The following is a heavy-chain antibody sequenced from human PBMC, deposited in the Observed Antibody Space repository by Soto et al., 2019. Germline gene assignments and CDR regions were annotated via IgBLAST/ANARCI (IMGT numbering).Heavy chain of an antibody. CDR2: IKQDGSEK. V-gene: IGHV3-7*03. Sequence: EVQLVESGGGLVQPGGSLRLSCAASGFTFSSYWMSWVRQAPGKGLEWVANIKQDGSEKYYVDSVKGRFTISRDNAKNSLYLQMNSLRAEDTAVYYCARERGYCSSTSCVQYYYYGMDVWGQGTTVTVSS. D-gene: IGHD2-2*01. CDR3: ARERGYCSSTSCVQYYYYGMDV. CDR1: GFTFSSYW. J-gene: IGHJ6*02.